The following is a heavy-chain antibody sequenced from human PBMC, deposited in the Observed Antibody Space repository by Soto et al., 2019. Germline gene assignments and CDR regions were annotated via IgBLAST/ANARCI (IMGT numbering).Heavy chain of an antibody. Sequence: QVQLVASGGGVVQPGRSLRLSCAATGFTFSSYGMHWVRQAPGKGLEWVAVIWYDGSNKYYADSVKGRFTISRDNSKNTLYLQMNSLRAEDTAVYYCAREYDYGDCRGGGKFDYCGQGTLVTVSS. J-gene: IGHJ4*02. CDR3: AREYDYGDCRGGGKFDY. CDR2: IWYDGSNK. V-gene: IGHV3-33*01. D-gene: IGHD4-17*01. CDR1: GFTFSSYG.